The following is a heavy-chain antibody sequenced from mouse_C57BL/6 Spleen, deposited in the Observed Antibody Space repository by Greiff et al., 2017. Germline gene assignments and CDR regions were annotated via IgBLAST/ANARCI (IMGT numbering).Heavy chain of an antibody. Sequence: VQLQQPGAELVKPGASVKLSCKASGYTFTSYWMHWVKQRPGRGLEWIGRIGPNSGGTKYNEKFKSKATLTVDKPSSTAYMQLSSLTSTASAVYYCTSRWYFDYWGQGTTLTVSS. CDR1: GYTFTSYW. J-gene: IGHJ2*01. CDR3: TSRWYFDY. V-gene: IGHV1-72*01. CDR2: IGPNSGGT.